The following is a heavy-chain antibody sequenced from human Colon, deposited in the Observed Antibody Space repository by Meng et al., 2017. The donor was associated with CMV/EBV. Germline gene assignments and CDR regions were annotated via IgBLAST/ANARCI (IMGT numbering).Heavy chain of an antibody. V-gene: IGHV3-21*03. J-gene: IGHJ5*02. CDR3: ARDASDGTIGAAFDP. Sequence: GGSLKISCVASGFTFSTYSMNWVRQAPGKGLEWVSSLSTSNSYIYYADSVKGRFTISRDNARSSLYLQMNSLTAEDTAVYYCARDASDGTIGAAFDPWGQGTLVTVSS. CDR2: LSTSNSYI. D-gene: IGHD3-16*01. CDR1: GFTFSTYS.